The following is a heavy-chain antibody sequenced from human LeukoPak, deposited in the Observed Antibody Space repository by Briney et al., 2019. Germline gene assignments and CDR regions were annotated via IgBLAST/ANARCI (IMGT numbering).Heavy chain of an antibody. D-gene: IGHD6-13*01. CDR1: GGSINSYY. CDR3: ARGSIAAAGTGWFDP. J-gene: IGHJ5*02. V-gene: IGHV4-59*01. CDR2: IYYGGST. Sequence: SETLSLTCTVSGGSINSYYWSWIRQPPGKGLEWIGYIYYGGSTNYNPSLKSRVTISVDTSKKQFSLKLTSVTAADTAVYYCARGSIAAAGTGWFDPWGQGTLVTVSS.